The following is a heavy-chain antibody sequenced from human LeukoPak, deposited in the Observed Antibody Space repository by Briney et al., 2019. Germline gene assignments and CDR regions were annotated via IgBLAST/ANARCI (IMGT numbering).Heavy chain of an antibody. Sequence: GGSLRLSCAASGFTFSSYGMHWVCQAPAQGLEWVAVIWYDGSNKYYADSVMGRLTISRDNSKNTLYLQMNSLRAEDTAVYYCAKTGYSSSWYWDYYYYMDVWGKGTTVTVSS. CDR1: GFTFSSYG. J-gene: IGHJ6*03. D-gene: IGHD6-13*01. CDR3: AKTGYSSSWYWDYYYYMDV. CDR2: IWYDGSNK. V-gene: IGHV3-33*06.